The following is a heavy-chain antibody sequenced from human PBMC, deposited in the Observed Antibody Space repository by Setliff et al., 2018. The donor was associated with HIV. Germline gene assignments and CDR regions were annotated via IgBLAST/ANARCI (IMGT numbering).Heavy chain of an antibody. Sequence: GGSLRLSCAASGFTFSSAWMGWVRQAPEKGLEWVANISPDGSATYYVDSVKGRFTISRDNAKNTLYLKMNSLRVEDTAVYYCARDRPHSWFDPWGQGTLVTVSS. CDR3: ARDRPHSWFDP. V-gene: IGHV3-7*01. J-gene: IGHJ5*02. CDR2: ISPDGSAT. CDR1: GFTFSSAW.